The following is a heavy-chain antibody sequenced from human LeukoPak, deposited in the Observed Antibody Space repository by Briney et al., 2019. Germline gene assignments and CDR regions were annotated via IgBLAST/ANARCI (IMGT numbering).Heavy chain of an antibody. D-gene: IGHD4-23*01. CDR1: GFNFDDYG. CDR3: AKGNGGNSGEYFYYGMDV. J-gene: IGHJ6*02. Sequence: GGSLRLSCAASGFNFDDYGMTWVRQAPGKGLEWVSAISGSGGNTYYADSVKGRFTISRDNSKNTLYLQMNSLRAEDTAVYYCAKGNGGNSGEYFYYGMDVWGQGTTVTVSS. V-gene: IGHV3-23*01. CDR2: ISGSGGNT.